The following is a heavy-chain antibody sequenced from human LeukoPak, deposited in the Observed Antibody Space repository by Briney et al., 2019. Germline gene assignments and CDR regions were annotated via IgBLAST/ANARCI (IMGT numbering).Heavy chain of an antibody. CDR1: GFTLDDYS. V-gene: IGHV3-20*04. CDR3: XSDRXSGXYXXXXXXXXXXXXVXXXXXXXXXXXXFD. J-gene: IGHJ2*01. CDR2: IGWSGSST. Sequence: GGALRLSCAASGFTLDDYSMSWVRQAPGQGLEWVSGIGWSGSSTAYDDSLMGRLPISIVNAKKYLYRQWNSLRSRDTPFYYAXSDRXSGXYXXXXXXXXXXXXVXXXXXXXXXXXXFD. D-gene: IGHD6-19*01.